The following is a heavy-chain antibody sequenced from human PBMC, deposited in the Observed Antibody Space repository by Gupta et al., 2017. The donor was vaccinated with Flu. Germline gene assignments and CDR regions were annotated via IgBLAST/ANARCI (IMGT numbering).Heavy chain of an antibody. CDR1: GGSFSGYY. CDR3: ARVRSSGLYFRGWFDP. Sequence: QVQLQQWGAGLLKPSETLSLTCAVYGGSFSGYYWSWIRQPPGKGLEWIGEINHSGSTNYNPSLKSRVTISVDTSKNQFSLKLSSVTAADTAVYYCARVRSSGLYFRGWFDPWGQGTLVTVSS. V-gene: IGHV4-34*01. CDR2: INHSGST. D-gene: IGHD6-19*01. J-gene: IGHJ5*02.